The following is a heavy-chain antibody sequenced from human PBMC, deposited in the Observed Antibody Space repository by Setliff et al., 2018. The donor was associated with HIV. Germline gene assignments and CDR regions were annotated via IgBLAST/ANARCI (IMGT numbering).Heavy chain of an antibody. CDR2: IHTSGNT. V-gene: IGHV4-4*07. J-gene: IGHJ4*02. CDR1: GGSISSSY. Sequence: PSETLSLTCTVSGGSISSSYWSWIRQPAGKGLEWIGRIHTSGNTNYSPSLKSRVTMSVDTSKNHFSLNLRSVTAADTAVYYCAREGGTDRYFDYWGQGTPVTVSS. CDR3: AREGGTDRYFDY. D-gene: IGHD3-16*01.